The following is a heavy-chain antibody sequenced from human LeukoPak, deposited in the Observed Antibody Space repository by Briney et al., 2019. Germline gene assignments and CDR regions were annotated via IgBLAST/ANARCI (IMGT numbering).Heavy chain of an antibody. CDR3: ARDPGLTSYYYYMDV. V-gene: IGHV1-46*01. J-gene: IGHJ6*03. CDR1: GYTFTSYY. CDR2: INPSTSTT. D-gene: IGHD1-14*01. Sequence: ASVKVSCKASGYTFTSYYIHWVRQAPGQWLDWMGIINPSTSTTTYAQKFQGRVTMTRDTSTSTVYMELSSLRSEDTAVYYCARDPGLTSYYYYMDVWGKGTTVTVSS.